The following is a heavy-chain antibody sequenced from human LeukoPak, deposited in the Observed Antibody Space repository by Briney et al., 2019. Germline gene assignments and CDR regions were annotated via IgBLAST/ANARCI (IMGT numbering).Heavy chain of an antibody. V-gene: IGHV1-69*02. CDR2: IIPILGIA. CDR3: ARSFETIKYSSLDY. Sequence: SVKVSCKASGYTFTGYYMHWVRQAPGQGLEWMGRIIPILGIANYAQKFQGRVTITADKSTSTAYMELSSLRSEDTAVYYCARSFETIKYSSLDYWGQGTLVTVSS. J-gene: IGHJ4*02. CDR1: GYTFTGYY. D-gene: IGHD6-13*01.